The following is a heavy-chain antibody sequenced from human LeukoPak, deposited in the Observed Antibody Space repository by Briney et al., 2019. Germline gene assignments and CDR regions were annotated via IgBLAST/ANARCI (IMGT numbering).Heavy chain of an antibody. V-gene: IGHV3-11*06. CDR1: GFTFSDYY. J-gene: IGHJ5*02. D-gene: IGHD3-10*01. CDR3: ARTYGSGEGWFDP. CDR2: ISSSSSYT. Sequence: GGSLRLSCEASGFTFSDYYMSWIRQAPGKGLEWVSYISSSSSYTNYADSVKGRFTISRDNAKNSLYLQMNSLRAEDTAVYYCARTYGSGEGWFDPWGQGTLVTVSS.